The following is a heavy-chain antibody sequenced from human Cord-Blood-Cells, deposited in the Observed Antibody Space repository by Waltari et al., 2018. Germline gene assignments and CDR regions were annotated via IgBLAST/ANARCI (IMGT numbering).Heavy chain of an antibody. CDR2: FSPIFGKE. CDR3: ARDSPGNARYGMDV. V-gene: IGHV1-69*01. Sequence: QVQLVQSGAEVKKPGSSVKVSCKASGGTFSSYAISWVRQAPGQGLEWMGGFSPIFGKENYEQKFQGRVTITADESTGTAYMELSSLRSEDTAVYYCARDSPGNARYGMDVWGQGTTVTVSS. J-gene: IGHJ6*02. CDR1: GGTFSSYA. D-gene: IGHD6-6*01.